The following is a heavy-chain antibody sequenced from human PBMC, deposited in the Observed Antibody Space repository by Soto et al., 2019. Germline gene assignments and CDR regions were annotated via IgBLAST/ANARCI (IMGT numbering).Heavy chain of an antibody. CDR2: IYYSGST. Sequence: QLQLQESGPGLVKPSETLSLTCTVSGDSISSSSYYWGWVRQPPGKGLEWIGSIYYSGSTYYNPSLRSRLTISVDTSKNQCSLNLSSVTAADTAVYYCASVNYYDISDQEYWGQGTLVTVSS. CDR1: GDSISSSSYY. CDR3: ASVNYYDISDQEY. V-gene: IGHV4-39*01. D-gene: IGHD3-22*01. J-gene: IGHJ4*02.